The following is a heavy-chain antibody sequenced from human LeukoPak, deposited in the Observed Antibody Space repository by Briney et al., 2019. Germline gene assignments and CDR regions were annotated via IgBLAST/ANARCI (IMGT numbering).Heavy chain of an antibody. V-gene: IGHV1-2*02. D-gene: IGHD6-13*01. Sequence: GASVKVSCKTSGYAFTGYYIHWVRQAPGQGLEWMGWINPNSGGTNYAQKFQGRVTMTRDTSISTAYMELSRLRSDDTAVYYCARSRGIAAAGGPSYYYGMDVWGQGTTVTVSS. CDR3: ARSRGIAAAGGPSYYYGMDV. CDR2: INPNSGGT. J-gene: IGHJ6*02. CDR1: GYAFTGYY.